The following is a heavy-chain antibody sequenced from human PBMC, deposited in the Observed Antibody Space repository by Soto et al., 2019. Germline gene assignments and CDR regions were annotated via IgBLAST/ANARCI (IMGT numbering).Heavy chain of an antibody. CDR2: IKQDGSEK. CDR3: ARDVGYFDY. D-gene: IGHD1-26*01. J-gene: IGHJ4*02. Sequence: EVQLVESGGGLVQPGGSLRLSCAASGLTFSSYWMSWVRQAPGKGLEWVANIKQDGSEKYYVDSVKGRFTISRDNAKNSLYLQMNSLRAEDTAVYYCARDVGYFDYWGQGTLVTVSS. V-gene: IGHV3-7*01. CDR1: GLTFSSYW.